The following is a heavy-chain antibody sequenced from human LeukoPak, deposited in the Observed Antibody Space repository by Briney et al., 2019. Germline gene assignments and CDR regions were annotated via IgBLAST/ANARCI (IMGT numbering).Heavy chain of an antibody. Sequence: PSETLSLTCTVSGGSISSGGYYWSWIRQHPGKGLEWIGYIYYSGSTYYNPSLKSRVTISVDTSKNQFSLKLSSVTAADTAVYYCARAPYRVVVPAAMGFDFDYWGQGTLVTVSS. CDR3: ARAPYRVVVPAAMGFDFDY. CDR1: GGSISSGGYY. J-gene: IGHJ4*02. D-gene: IGHD2-2*01. CDR2: IYYSGST. V-gene: IGHV4-31*03.